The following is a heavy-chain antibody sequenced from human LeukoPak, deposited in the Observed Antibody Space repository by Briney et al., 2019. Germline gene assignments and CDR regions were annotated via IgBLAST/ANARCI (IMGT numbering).Heavy chain of an antibody. Sequence: PGGSLRLSCAASGFTFSSYEVNWVRQAPGKGLEWVSYISSSGSTIYYADSVKGRFTISRDNAKNSLYLQMNSLRAEDTAVYYCARVDIFDGFDYWGQGTLVTVSS. J-gene: IGHJ4*02. D-gene: IGHD2-21*01. CDR3: ARVDIFDGFDY. V-gene: IGHV3-48*03. CDR1: GFTFSSYE. CDR2: ISSSGSTI.